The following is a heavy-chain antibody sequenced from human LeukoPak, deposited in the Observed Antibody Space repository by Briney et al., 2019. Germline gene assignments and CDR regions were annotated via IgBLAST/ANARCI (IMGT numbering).Heavy chain of an antibody. D-gene: IGHD3-22*01. CDR1: GYTFTSYG. J-gene: IGHJ4*02. CDR3: ARLQGYYYDSSDSNNYFDY. Sequence: ASVKVSCKASGYTFTSYGISWVRQAPGQGLEWMGWISAYNGNTNYAQKLQGRVTMTTDTSTSTAYMELRSLRSDDTAVYYCARLQGYYYDSSDSNNYFDYWGQGTLVTVSS. V-gene: IGHV1-18*01. CDR2: ISAYNGNT.